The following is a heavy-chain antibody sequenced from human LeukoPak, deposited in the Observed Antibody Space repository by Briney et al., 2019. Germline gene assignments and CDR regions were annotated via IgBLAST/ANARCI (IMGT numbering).Heavy chain of an antibody. CDR2: IYYTGNT. D-gene: IGHD1-1*01. CDR1: GGSISNYY. J-gene: IGHJ5*02. V-gene: IGHV4-59*01. CDR3: ARDRLQLQS. Sequence: NPSETLSLTCTVSGGSISNYYWNWIRQPPGKGLEWIGYIYYTGNTNYNPSLKSRVTIPVDTSKNQFSLKLSSVTAADTAVYYCARDRLQLQSWGQGTLVTVSS.